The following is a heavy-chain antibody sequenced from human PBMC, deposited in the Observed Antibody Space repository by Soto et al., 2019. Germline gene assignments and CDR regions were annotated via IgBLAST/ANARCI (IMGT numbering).Heavy chain of an antibody. D-gene: IGHD6-25*01. CDR2: ISYDGSNK. V-gene: IGHV3-30*18. CDR3: AKDRRPNYYYGMDV. CDR1: GFTFSSYG. J-gene: IGHJ6*02. Sequence: QVQLVKSGGGVVQPGRSLRLSCAASGFTFSSYGMHWVRQAPGKGLEWVAVISYDGSNKYYADSVKGRFTISRDNSKNALDLQMNSLRAEDTAVYYCAKDRRPNYYYGMDVWGQGTTVTVSS.